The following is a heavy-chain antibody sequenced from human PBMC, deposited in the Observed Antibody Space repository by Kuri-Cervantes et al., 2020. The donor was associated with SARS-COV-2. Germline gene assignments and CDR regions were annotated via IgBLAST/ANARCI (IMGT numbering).Heavy chain of an antibody. CDR3: ARDRAGELLGFDY. D-gene: IGHD1-26*01. J-gene: IGHJ4*02. CDR2: INPNSGGT. CDR1: GYTFTGYY. V-gene: IGHV1-2*02. Sequence: ASVNVSRKASGYTFTGYYMHWLRQAPGQGREWMGWINPNSGGTNYAQKFQGRVTMIRDTSIITAYMELSRLRSDDTAVYYCARDRAGELLGFDYWGQGTLVTVSS.